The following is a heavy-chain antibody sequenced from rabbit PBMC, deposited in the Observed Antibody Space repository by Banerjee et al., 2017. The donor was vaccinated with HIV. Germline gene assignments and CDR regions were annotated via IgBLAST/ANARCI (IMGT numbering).Heavy chain of an antibody. J-gene: IGHJ4*01. CDR3: VREVAGKFDL. V-gene: IGHV1S7*01. D-gene: IGHD4-1*01. Sequence: QLVESGGGLVQPGGSLKVSCKGSGFDFSRYYVSWVRQAPGKGLEWIGDIDPIFGITVYATWVNGRFTISSHNAQNTLYLQLNSLTAADTATYFCVREVAGKFDLWGQGTLVTVS. CDR2: IDPIFGIT. CDR1: GFDFSRYY.